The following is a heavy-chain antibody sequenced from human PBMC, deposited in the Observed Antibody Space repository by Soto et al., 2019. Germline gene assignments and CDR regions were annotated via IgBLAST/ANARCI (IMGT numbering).Heavy chain of an antibody. V-gene: IGHV3-7*05. D-gene: IGHD1-7*01. CDR2: IKQDGSEK. CDR1: GFTFSSYW. Sequence: GGSLRLSCAASGFTFSSYWRSWVRQAPGKGLEWVANIKQDGSEKYYVDSVKGRFTISRDNAKNSLYLQMNSLRAEDTAVYYCARDNWNYRTWGQGTLVTVSS. J-gene: IGHJ5*02. CDR3: ARDNWNYRT.